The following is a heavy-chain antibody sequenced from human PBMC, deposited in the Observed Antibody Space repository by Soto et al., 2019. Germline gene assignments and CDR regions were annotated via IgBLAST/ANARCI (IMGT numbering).Heavy chain of an antibody. D-gene: IGHD5-18*01. CDR3: RGYSDDSLDC. V-gene: IGHV3-73*01. J-gene: IGHJ4*02. CDR2: IRNNANSQAT. Sequence: EVQLVESGGGLVQPGGSLKLSCAASGFVFSASAIHWVRQASGKGLEWVGRIRNNANSQATTYAASGKGSFTISRDDSKNTAYLQMNKLKIEDAAVYACRGYSDDSLDCWGQGTLVTVSS. CDR1: GFVFSASA.